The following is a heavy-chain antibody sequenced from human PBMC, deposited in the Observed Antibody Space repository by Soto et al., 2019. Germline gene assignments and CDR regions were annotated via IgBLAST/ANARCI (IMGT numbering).Heavy chain of an antibody. J-gene: IGHJ3*01. CDR1: GFRFDDHG. CDR3: ARDGGVVVAVDAFDV. CDR2: INWNGVTT. V-gene: IGHV3-20*04. Sequence: EVKLVESGGGMVRPGGSLRLSCTASGFRFDDHGMTWVRQAPGKGLEWVAGINWNGVTTGYADSVKGRFIITRDNAKNSLHLQMNSLRVEDTALYYCARDGGVVVAVDAFDVWGQGTMVPVSS. D-gene: IGHD6-19*01.